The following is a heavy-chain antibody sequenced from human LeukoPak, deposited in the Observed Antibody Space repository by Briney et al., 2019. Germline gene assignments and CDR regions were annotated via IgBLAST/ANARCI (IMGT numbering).Heavy chain of an antibody. D-gene: IGHD3-22*01. Sequence: GGSLRLSCAASGFTFSSYWMSWVRQAPGKGLEWVANIKQDGSEKYYADSVKGRFTISRDNAKNSLYLQMNSLRAEDTAVYYCARDRTKSYYDSSGYYNPWGQGTLVTVSS. V-gene: IGHV3-7*01. CDR1: GFTFSSYW. CDR2: IKQDGSEK. CDR3: ARDRTKSYYDSSGYYNP. J-gene: IGHJ5*02.